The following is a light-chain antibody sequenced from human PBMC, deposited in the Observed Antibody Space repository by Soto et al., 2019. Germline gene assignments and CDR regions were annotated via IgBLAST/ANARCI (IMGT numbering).Light chain of an antibody. CDR2: KAS. V-gene: IGKV1-5*03. J-gene: IGKJ4*01. CDR1: QSISSW. CDR3: QQYHSYSLT. Sequence: DIPMTQSPSTLSASVGDRVTITCRASQSISSWLAWYQQKPGKAPKLLIYKASSLECGVPSRFSGSGSGTDFTLTISSLQPDDFATYYCQQYHSYSLTFGGGTKVDIK.